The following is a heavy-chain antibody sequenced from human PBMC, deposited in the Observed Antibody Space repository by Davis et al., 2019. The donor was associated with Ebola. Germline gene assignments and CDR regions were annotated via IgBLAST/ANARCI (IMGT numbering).Heavy chain of an antibody. CDR3: TTAYRDGYNYLFY. CDR2: IRSKANSYAT. CDR1: GFTFSCSA. Sequence: GSLRLSCAAPGFTFSCSAMHWVRQASGKGLQWVGRIRSKANSYATAYAASVKGRFTISRDDSKNTLYLQMNSLKTEDTAVYYCTTAYRDGYNYLFYWGQGTLVTVSS. V-gene: IGHV3-73*01. J-gene: IGHJ4*02. D-gene: IGHD5-24*01.